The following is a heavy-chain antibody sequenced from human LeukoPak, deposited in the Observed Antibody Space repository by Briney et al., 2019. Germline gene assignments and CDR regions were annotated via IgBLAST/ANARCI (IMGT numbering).Heavy chain of an antibody. CDR1: GFTFSSYW. J-gene: IGHJ4*02. Sequence: GGSLRLSCAASGFTFSSYWMSWVRQAPGKGLEWVANIKQVGSEEYYVVSVKGPFTISRDNAKNSLYLQMNSLRAEDTAVYYCARGDRYYGISGYYYFDYWGQGTRVTSSS. D-gene: IGHD3-22*01. V-gene: IGHV3-7*01. CDR2: IKQVGSEE. CDR3: ARGDRYYGISGYYYFDY.